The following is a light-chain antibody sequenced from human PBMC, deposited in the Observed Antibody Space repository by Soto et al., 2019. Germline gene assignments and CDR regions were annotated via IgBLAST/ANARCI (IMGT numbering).Light chain of an antibody. CDR1: SSNIGAGYD. V-gene: IGLV1-40*01. Sequence: QSVLTQPPSVSGAPGQRVTISCTGSSSNIGAGYDVHWYQQLPGTAPKLLIYGNSNRPSGVPDRFSGSKSGTSDSLAITGLQAEDEAEYYCQSYDCSLGVYVVFGGGTKLTVL. CDR3: QSYDCSLGVYVV. J-gene: IGLJ2*01. CDR2: GNS.